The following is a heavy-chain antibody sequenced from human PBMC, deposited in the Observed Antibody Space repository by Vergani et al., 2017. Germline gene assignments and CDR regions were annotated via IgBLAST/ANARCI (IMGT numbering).Heavy chain of an antibody. V-gene: IGHV3-7*01. J-gene: IGHJ4*02. CDR3: AKHFRGWGIDY. CDR1: GFTFSSYW. Sequence: EVQLVESGGGLVQPGGSLRLSCAASGFTFSSYWMSWVRQAPGKGLEWVANIKQDGSEKYYADSVKGRFTLSRDFSKNTLYLQMNSLRTDDTATYYCAKHFRGWGIDYWGQGTQVIVSS. D-gene: IGHD3-16*01. CDR2: IKQDGSEK.